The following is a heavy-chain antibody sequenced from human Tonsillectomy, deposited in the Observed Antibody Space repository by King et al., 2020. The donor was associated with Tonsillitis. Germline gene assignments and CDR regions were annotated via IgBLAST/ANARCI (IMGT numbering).Heavy chain of an antibody. CDR2: IKSKTDGGTT. D-gene: IGHD1-1*01. V-gene: IGHV3-15*01. Sequence: VQLVESGGGLVKPGGSLRLSCAASGFTFNNAWMSWVRQAPGKGLEWGGRIKSKTDGGTTDYAAPVKGRFTISRDDSKNTLYLQMNSLKIEDTAVYYCTSRGYWGQGTLVTVSS. CDR1: GFTFNNAW. CDR3: TSRGY. J-gene: IGHJ4*02.